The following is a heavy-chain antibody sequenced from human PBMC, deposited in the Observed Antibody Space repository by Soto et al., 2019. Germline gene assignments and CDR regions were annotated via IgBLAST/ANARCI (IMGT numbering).Heavy chain of an antibody. Sequence: PSETLSLTCTVSGGSISSGGYYWSWIRQHPGKGLEWIGYIYYSGSTYYNPSLKSRVTISVDTSKNQFSLKLSSVTAADTAVYYCARDVPRDYGDSSWYFDYWGQGTLVTVSS. CDR1: GGSISSGGYY. D-gene: IGHD4-17*01. CDR3: ARDVPRDYGDSSWYFDY. CDR2: IYYSGST. V-gene: IGHV4-31*03. J-gene: IGHJ4*02.